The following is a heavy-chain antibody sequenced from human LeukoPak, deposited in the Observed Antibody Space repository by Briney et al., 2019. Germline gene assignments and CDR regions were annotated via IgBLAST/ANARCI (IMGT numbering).Heavy chain of an antibody. J-gene: IGHJ5*02. CDR1: GGSFSGNY. Sequence: PSETLSLTCGVYGGSFSGNYWTWIRQPPGKGLEWIGEINHSGSTNYKSSLKSRVTMSVDTSKNQFSLNLNSVTAADTAVYYCARHRGYDGGVYYRWFDPWGQGTLVTVSS. D-gene: IGHD3-22*01. V-gene: IGHV4-34*01. CDR3: ARHRGYDGGVYYRWFDP. CDR2: INHSGST.